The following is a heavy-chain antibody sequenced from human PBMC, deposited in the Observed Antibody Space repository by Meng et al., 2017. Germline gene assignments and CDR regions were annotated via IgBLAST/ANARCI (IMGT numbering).Heavy chain of an antibody. Sequence: GGPLRLSCAASGFTFSSYAMSWVRQAPGKGLEWVSAISGSGGSTYYADSVKGRFTISRDNSKNTLYLQMNSLRAEDTAVYYCAKVLRYFDWLPDDAFDIWGQGTMVTVSS. V-gene: IGHV3-23*01. CDR2: ISGSGGST. CDR3: AKVLRYFDWLPDDAFDI. J-gene: IGHJ3*02. D-gene: IGHD3-9*01. CDR1: GFTFSSYA.